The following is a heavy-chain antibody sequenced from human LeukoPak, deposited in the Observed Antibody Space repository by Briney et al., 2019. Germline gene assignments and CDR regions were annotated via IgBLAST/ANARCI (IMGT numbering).Heavy chain of an antibody. V-gene: IGHV3-33*01. D-gene: IGHD2-2*01. CDR2: IWYDGSNK. Sequence: GGSLRLSCAASGFTFSSYGMHWVRQAPGQGLEWVAVIWYDGSNKYYADSVKGRFTTSRDNSKNTLYLQMNSLRAEDTAVYYCARELGYCSSTSCSTSDYWGQGTLVTVSS. CDR1: GFTFSSYG. J-gene: IGHJ4*02. CDR3: ARELGYCSSTSCSTSDY.